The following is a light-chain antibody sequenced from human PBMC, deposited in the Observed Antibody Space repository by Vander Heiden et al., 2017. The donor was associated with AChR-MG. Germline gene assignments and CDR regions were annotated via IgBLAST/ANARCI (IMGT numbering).Light chain of an antibody. V-gene: IGKV3-11*01. CDR2: DAS. Sequence: EIVLTQSPATLSLSPGERATLSCRASQSVSSYLAWYQQKPGQAPRLLSYDASNRATGIPARFSGSGSGTDFTLTISSLEPEDFAVYYCQQRSNWPPWTFGQRTKVEIK. CDR3: QQRSNWPPWT. J-gene: IGKJ1*01. CDR1: QSVSSY.